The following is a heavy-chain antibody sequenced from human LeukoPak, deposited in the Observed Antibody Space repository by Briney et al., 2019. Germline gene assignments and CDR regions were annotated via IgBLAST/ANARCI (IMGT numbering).Heavy chain of an antibody. CDR3: AKNRRATVTFDAFDI. CDR1: GFTFSSYA. Sequence: GGSVRLSCAASGFTFSSYAMSWVRQAPGKVLEWVSAISGSGGSTYYADSVKGLLTISRDTSKNTMYLQMNSLRAEDTAVYYCAKNRRATVTFDAFDIWGQGTMVTVSS. CDR2: ISGSGGST. J-gene: IGHJ3*02. V-gene: IGHV3-23*01. D-gene: IGHD4-17*01.